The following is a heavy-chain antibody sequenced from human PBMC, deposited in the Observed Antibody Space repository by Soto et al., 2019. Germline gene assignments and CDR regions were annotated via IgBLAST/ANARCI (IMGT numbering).Heavy chain of an antibody. J-gene: IGHJ4*02. CDR3: AADRAFYSSSSGYFDY. V-gene: IGHV1-58*01. CDR2: IVVGSGNT. Sequence: ASVKVSCKASGFTFTSSAVRWVRQARGQRLEWIGWIVVGSGNTNYAQKFQERVTITRDMSTSTAYMELSSLRSEDTAVYYCAADRAFYSSSSGYFDYWGQGTLVTVSS. CDR1: GFTFTSSA. D-gene: IGHD6-6*01.